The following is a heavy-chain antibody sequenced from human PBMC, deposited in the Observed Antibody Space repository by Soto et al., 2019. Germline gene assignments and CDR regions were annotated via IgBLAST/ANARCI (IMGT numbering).Heavy chain of an antibody. V-gene: IGHV1-18*01. CDR3: ARSSGWRPFDY. Sequence: ASVKVSCKASGGTFSSYAISWVRQAPGQGLEWMGWISAYNGNTNYAQKLQGGVTMTTDTSTSTAYMELRSLRSDDTAVYYCARSSGWRPFDYWGQGTLVTVSS. D-gene: IGHD6-19*01. CDR1: GGTFSSYA. CDR2: ISAYNGNT. J-gene: IGHJ4*02.